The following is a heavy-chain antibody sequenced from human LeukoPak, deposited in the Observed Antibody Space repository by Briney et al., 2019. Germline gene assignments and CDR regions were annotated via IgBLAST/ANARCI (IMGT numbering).Heavy chain of an antibody. CDR1: GYTFTSYY. Sequence: GASVKVSCKASGYTFTSYYIHWVRQAPGQGLEWMGIINPSSGKTNYAQKFQGRVTMNRDMSTSTIYMELTSLGSDDTALYYCARDLRTITVAGIGVFDIWGQGTIVSVSS. CDR2: INPSSGKT. CDR3: ARDLRTITVAGIGVFDI. J-gene: IGHJ3*02. D-gene: IGHD6-19*01. V-gene: IGHV1-46*01.